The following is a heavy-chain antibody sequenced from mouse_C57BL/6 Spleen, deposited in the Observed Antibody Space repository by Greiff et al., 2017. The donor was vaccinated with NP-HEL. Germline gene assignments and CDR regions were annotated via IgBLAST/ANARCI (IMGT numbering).Heavy chain of an antibody. CDR2: IYPRSGNT. Sequence: VQLQQSGAELARPGASVKLSCKASGYTFTSYGISWVKQRTGQGLEWIGEIYPRSGNTYYNEKFKGKATLTADKSSSTAYMELRSLTSEDSAVYFCARSIAYEYEGYYAMDYWGQGTSVTVSS. CDR1: GYTFTSYG. V-gene: IGHV1-81*01. D-gene: IGHD2-4*01. CDR3: ARSIAYEYEGYYAMDY. J-gene: IGHJ4*01.